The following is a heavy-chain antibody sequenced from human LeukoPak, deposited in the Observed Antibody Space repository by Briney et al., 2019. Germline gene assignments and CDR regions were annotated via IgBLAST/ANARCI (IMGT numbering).Heavy chain of an antibody. V-gene: IGHV3-30*18. CDR1: GFTFSSYG. Sequence: QSGGSLRLSCAASGFTFSSYGMHWVRQAPGKGLEWVAVISYDGSNKYYADSVKGRFTISRDNSKNTLYLQMNSLRAEDTAVYYCAKSSFDCSGGSCYSSLDYWGQGTLVTVSS. D-gene: IGHD2-15*01. CDR2: ISYDGSNK. J-gene: IGHJ4*02. CDR3: AKSSFDCSGGSCYSSLDY.